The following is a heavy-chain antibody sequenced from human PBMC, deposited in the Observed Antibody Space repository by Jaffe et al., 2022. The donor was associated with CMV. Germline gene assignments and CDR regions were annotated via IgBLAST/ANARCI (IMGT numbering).Heavy chain of an antibody. CDR2: IYHSGST. D-gene: IGHD3-22*01. Sequence: QVQLQESGPGLVKPSGTLSLTCAVSGGSISSSNWWSWVRQPPGKGLEWIGEIYHSGSTNYNPSLKSRVTISVDKSKNQFSLKLSSVTAADTAVYYCARDHIYYDSSGYFWYFDLWGRGTLVTVSS. V-gene: IGHV4-4*02. CDR3: ARDHIYYDSSGYFWYFDL. CDR1: GGSISSSNW. J-gene: IGHJ2*01.